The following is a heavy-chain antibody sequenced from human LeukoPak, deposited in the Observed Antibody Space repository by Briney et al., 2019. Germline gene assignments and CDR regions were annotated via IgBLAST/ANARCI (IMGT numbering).Heavy chain of an antibody. V-gene: IGHV1-18*04. D-gene: IGHD5-24*01. J-gene: IGHJ4*02. CDR3: ARVQNGYNFHFDY. CDR2: ISAYNGNT. Sequence: ASVKVSCKASGYTFSGYYMHWVRQAPGQGLEWMGWISAYNGNTNYAQKLQGRVTMTTDTSTSTAYMELRSLRSDDTAVYYCARVQNGYNFHFDYWGQGTLVTVSS. CDR1: GYTFSGYY.